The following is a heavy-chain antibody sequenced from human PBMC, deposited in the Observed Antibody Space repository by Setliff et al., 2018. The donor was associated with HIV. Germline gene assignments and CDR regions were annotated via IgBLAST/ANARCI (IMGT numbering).Heavy chain of an antibody. J-gene: IGHJ4*02. V-gene: IGHV1-2*02. Sequence: ASVKVSCKASGYTFTGYYIHWVRQAPGQGLEWMGWISPHNGDRKIPQRFRGSVTMTRDRSINTAYMEFSGLTSDDTAVYYCARQLSNSFDYWGQGTLVTVSS. D-gene: IGHD1-1*01. CDR2: ISPHNGDR. CDR3: ARQLSNSFDY. CDR1: GYTFTGYY.